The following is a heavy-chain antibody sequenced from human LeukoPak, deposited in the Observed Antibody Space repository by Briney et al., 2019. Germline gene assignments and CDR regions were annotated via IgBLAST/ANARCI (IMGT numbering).Heavy chain of an antibody. CDR1: GFTFDDYA. J-gene: IGHJ1*01. Sequence: PGGSLRLSCAASGFTFDDYAMHWVRQAPGKGLVWVSRINGAGSSTSYADSVKGRFTVSRDNAKNTLNLQMNSLRAEDTAVYYCARDLFFSDAGYSSGWRAEYFHHWGQGTLVTVSS. CDR3: ARDLFFSDAGYSSGWRAEYFHH. CDR2: INGAGSST. V-gene: IGHV3-74*01. D-gene: IGHD6-19*01.